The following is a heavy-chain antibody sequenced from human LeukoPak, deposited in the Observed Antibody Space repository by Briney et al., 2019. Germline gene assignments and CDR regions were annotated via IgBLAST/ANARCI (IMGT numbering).Heavy chain of an antibody. V-gene: IGHV3-53*01. CDR1: GFTVSRHY. CDR3: ATLWGGLGDI. Sequence: PGGSLRLSCAASGFTVSRHYMSWFRQAPGKGLEWVSAIYTDGRTFYADGAKGRFTISRDNPKSTQYLQMNSLRAEETAMYYCATLWGGLGDIWGQGAVGTVSS. J-gene: IGHJ3*02. D-gene: IGHD7-27*01. CDR2: IYTDGRT.